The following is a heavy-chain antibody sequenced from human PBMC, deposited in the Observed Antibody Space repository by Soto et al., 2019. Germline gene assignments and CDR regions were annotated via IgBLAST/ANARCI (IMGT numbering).Heavy chain of an antibody. D-gene: IGHD3-3*01. Sequence: QVQLVQSGAEVKKPGSSVKVSCKASGGTFNRYAISWVRQAPGQGLEWMGGIIPIFGIGNDAQRFQGRVTITADESTATAYMKLSSLRSEDTGVYYCARSAITLFGVVSIPPHYYSEMDVWGQGTTVTVSS. J-gene: IGHJ6*02. CDR3: ARSAITLFGVVSIPPHYYSEMDV. V-gene: IGHV1-69*01. CDR1: GGTFNRYA. CDR2: IIPIFGIG.